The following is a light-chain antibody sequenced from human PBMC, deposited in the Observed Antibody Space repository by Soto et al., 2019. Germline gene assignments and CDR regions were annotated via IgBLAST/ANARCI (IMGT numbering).Light chain of an antibody. Sequence: DIQMTQSPSSLSASAGDRVTITCRASQSISSYLNWYQQQPGKAPKLLISTASLLESGVPSRFRGSGSGTLFPLPISSLQPEVYAIYYCQQINSPPQPFGQGTKVDIK. V-gene: IGKV1-39*01. CDR3: QQINSPPQP. CDR1: QSISSY. J-gene: IGKJ1*01. CDR2: TAS.